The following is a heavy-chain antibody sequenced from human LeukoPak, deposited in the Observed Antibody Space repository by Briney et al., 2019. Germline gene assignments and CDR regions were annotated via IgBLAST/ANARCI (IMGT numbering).Heavy chain of an antibody. Sequence: GASVKVSCKASGYTFTGYYMHWVRQAPGQGLEWMGWINPNSGGTNYAQKFQGRVTMTRDTSISTAYMELSGLRSDDTAVYYCARTGYSSSWFSYYYGMDVWGQGTTVTVSS. V-gene: IGHV1-2*02. J-gene: IGHJ6*02. CDR2: INPNSGGT. D-gene: IGHD6-13*01. CDR3: ARTGYSSSWFSYYYGMDV. CDR1: GYTFTGYY.